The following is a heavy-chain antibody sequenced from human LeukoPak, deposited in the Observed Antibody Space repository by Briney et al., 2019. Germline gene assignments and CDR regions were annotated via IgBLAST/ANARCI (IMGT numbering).Heavy chain of an antibody. V-gene: IGHV3-23*01. CDR3: AKHTYYDILTGYFLEY. CDR1: VGSFSMDG. J-gene: IGHJ4*02. CDR2: VSGSGGRT. Sequence: VGALRVSCAASVGSFSMDGMSWGRQAPGGGLGWGSAVSGSGGRTHYAASVKGRFTISRDNSKTTLYLQMNSLRAEDTAVYFCAKHTYYDILTGYFLEYWGQGTLVTVSS. D-gene: IGHD3-9*01.